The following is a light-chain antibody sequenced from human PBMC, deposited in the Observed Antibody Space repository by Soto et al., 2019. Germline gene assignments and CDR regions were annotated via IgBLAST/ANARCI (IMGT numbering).Light chain of an antibody. CDR3: QQRASWLT. CDR2: DTS. Sequence: EIVLTQSPATLSLSPGERATRSCRASQSVSIYLAWYQQKPGQAPRLLIYDTSNRATGIPARFSGSGSGTDFTLTISSLEPEDFAVYSCQQRASWLTLGGGTQLEI. V-gene: IGKV3-11*01. CDR1: QSVSIY. J-gene: IGKJ4*01.